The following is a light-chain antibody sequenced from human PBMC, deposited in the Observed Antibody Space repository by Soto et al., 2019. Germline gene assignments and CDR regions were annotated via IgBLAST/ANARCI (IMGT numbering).Light chain of an antibody. Sequence: QSVLTQPPSASGTPGQIVAISCSGSSSNIGSNTVTWYQQLPGTAPKLLIYSTSQRSSGVPGRFSGSKSGTSASLAITGLQAEDEADYYCQSYDSSLSGYVFGTGTKLTVL. CDR1: SSNIGSNT. V-gene: IGLV1-44*01. CDR3: QSYDSSLSGYV. J-gene: IGLJ1*01. CDR2: STS.